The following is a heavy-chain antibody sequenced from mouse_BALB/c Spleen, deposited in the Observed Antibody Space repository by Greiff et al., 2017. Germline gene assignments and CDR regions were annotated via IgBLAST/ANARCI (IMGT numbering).Heavy chain of an antibody. Sequence: QVQLKQSGPGLVQPSQSLSITCTVSGFSLTSYGVHWVRQSPGKGLEWLGVIWSGGSTDYNAAFISRLRISKDNSKCQVFFKMNSLQVNDTAIYYCATYGYDLRRPYDAMDYWGQGTSVAVSS. CDR1: GFSLTSYG. V-gene: IGHV2-2*02. J-gene: IGHJ4*01. CDR2: IWSGGST. CDR3: ATYGYDLRRPYDAMDY. D-gene: IGHD2-2*01.